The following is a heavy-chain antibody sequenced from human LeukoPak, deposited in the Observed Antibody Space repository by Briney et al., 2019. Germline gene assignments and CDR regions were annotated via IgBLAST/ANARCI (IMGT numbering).Heavy chain of an antibody. CDR1: GFTFSSYW. J-gene: IGHJ4*02. CDR3: AKENNWNDGRFNYFDY. CDR2: IRQDGNEK. V-gene: IGHV3-7*03. Sequence: GGSLRLSCAASGFTFSSYWMSWLRQAPGKGLEWVANIRQDGNEKYYVDSVKGRFTISRDNAQNSLYLQMNGLRAEDTAVYYCAKENNWNDGRFNYFDYWGQGTLVTVSS. D-gene: IGHD1-20*01.